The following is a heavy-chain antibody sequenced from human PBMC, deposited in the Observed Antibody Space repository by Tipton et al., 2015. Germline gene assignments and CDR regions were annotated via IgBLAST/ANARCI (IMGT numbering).Heavy chain of an antibody. D-gene: IGHD3-22*01. CDR1: GYRFTSYW. V-gene: IGHV5-51*03. Sequence: VQLVQSGAEVKKPGESLKISCKGSGYRFTSYWIAWVRQMPGKGLEWMGIFHPGDSGTRYSPSFQGRVSFSGAKTLNTAYLHWSSLKASDTAMYYCARLYYYDSRGFDYWGQGTLVTVSS. CDR2: FHPGDSGT. CDR3: ARLYYYDSRGFDY. J-gene: IGHJ4*02.